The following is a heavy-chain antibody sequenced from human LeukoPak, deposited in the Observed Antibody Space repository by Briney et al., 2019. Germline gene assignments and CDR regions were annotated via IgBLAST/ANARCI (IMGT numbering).Heavy chain of an antibody. CDR1: GYTFTSYA. V-gene: IGHV1-3*01. D-gene: IGHD6-13*01. CDR3: ARDGGYSSSWYGLNWFDP. CDR2: INAGNGNT. Sequence: ASVKVSCKASGYTFTSYAMHWVRRAPGQRLEWMGWINAGNGNTKYSQKFQGRVTITRDTSASTAYMELSSLRSEDTAVYYCARDGGYSSSWYGLNWFDPWGQGTLVTVSS. J-gene: IGHJ5*02.